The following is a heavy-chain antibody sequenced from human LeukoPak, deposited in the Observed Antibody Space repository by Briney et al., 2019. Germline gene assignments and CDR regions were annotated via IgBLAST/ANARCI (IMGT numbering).Heavy chain of an antibody. D-gene: IGHD6-19*01. V-gene: IGHV1-8*01. Sequence: ASVKVSCKASGYTFTGYDINWMRQATGQGLEWMGWMNPNSGNTGYAQKFQGRVTMTRNTSISTVYMELSSLTSEDTAVYYCVRGDDYTSGWIRLSAWYYWGQGSLVTVSS. CDR3: VRGDDYTSGWIRLSAWYY. CDR2: MNPNSGNT. CDR1: GYTFTGYD. J-gene: IGHJ4*02.